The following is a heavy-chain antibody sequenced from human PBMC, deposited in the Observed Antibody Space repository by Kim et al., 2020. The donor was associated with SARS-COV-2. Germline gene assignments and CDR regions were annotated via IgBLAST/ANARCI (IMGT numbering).Heavy chain of an antibody. Sequence: SETLSLTCTVSGDSISSNSRYWDWIRQPPGKPLEWIGNIHYSGRARYNPSLQSRVTLFVDTSKNQFSLRLTSVTAADKAIYYCATHEEALNWFDPWGRGILVTVSS. J-gene: IGHJ5*02. V-gene: IGHV4-39*01. CDR3: ATHEEALNWFDP. CDR2: IHYSGRA. CDR1: GDSISSNSRY.